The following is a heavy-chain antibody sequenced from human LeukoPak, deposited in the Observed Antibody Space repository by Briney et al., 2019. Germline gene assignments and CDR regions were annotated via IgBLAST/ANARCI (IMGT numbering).Heavy chain of an antibody. J-gene: IGHJ4*02. D-gene: IGHD3-3*01. V-gene: IGHV3-20*04. Sequence: VWTRRLSCAASGFTSGYPFDDYSINWVRQVPGKGLEWVSGISRDGGRTGYADSVQGRFTISRDNSRNSLHLQMNSLRVEDTAFYYCVKDSNYDFWSGYYKGFDNWGQGTLVTVSS. CDR2: ISRDGGRT. CDR1: GFTSGYPFDDYS. CDR3: VKDSNYDFWSGYYKGFDN.